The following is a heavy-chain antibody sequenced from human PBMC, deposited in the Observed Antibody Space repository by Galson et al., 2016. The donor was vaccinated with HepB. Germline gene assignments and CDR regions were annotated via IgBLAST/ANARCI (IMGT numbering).Heavy chain of an antibody. CDR3: ATHSRGVIPDWFDP. V-gene: IGHV4-39*01. D-gene: IGHD3-10*01. Sequence: SETLSLTCTVSGGSTSSTYYFWGWLRQPPGKGLEWIGSIYYNGRTYYNPSLNSRVTISVATSKNQFSLKLSSVTAADTSVYYFATHSRGVIPDWFDPWGHGTLVTVSS. CDR1: GGSTSSTYYF. J-gene: IGHJ5*02. CDR2: IYYNGRT.